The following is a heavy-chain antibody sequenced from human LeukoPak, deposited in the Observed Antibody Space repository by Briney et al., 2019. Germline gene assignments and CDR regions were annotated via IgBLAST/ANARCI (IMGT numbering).Heavy chain of an antibody. V-gene: IGHV4-34*01. Sequence: SETLSLTFAVFGGSLSGYYWRWIRQPPGKGLEYIGEVNHSGGTNYSPSLKSRVTMSVDTSKNQYSLRVNSVTAADTAVYYCARARNYNSGGYSYYYFKDVWGKGTTVTVSS. CDR3: ARARNYNSGGYSYYYFKDV. D-gene: IGHD3-10*01. J-gene: IGHJ6*03. CDR2: VNHSGGT. CDR1: GGSLSGYY.